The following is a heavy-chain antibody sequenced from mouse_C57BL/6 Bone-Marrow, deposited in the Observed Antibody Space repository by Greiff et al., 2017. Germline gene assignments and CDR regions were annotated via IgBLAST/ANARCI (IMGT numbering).Heavy chain of an antibody. Sequence: QVQLQQPGAELARPGASVKMSCKASGYTFTSYTMHWVKQRPGQGLEWIGYINPSSGYTKYNQKFKDKATLTADKSSSTAYMQLSSLTSEDSAVYYCARYDYGSSAWFAYWGQGTLVTVSA. D-gene: IGHD1-1*01. CDR2: INPSSGYT. V-gene: IGHV1-4*01. CDR1: GYTFTSYT. CDR3: ARYDYGSSAWFAY. J-gene: IGHJ3*01.